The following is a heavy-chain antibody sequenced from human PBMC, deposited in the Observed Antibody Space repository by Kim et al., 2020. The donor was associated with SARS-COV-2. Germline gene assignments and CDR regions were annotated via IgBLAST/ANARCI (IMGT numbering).Heavy chain of an antibody. Sequence: SETLSLTCTVSGGSVSSGSYYWNWIRQPPGKGLEWIGYMYVSGSTSYNPSLKSRVTISLDTSKNQFSLKLRSVTAADTALYYCTRGQGSTVTTYNFGLDVWGLGTTVTVSS. V-gene: IGHV4-61*01. CDR3: TRGQGSTVTTYNFGLDV. CDR1: GGSVSSGSYY. D-gene: IGHD4-17*01. J-gene: IGHJ6*02. CDR2: MYVSGST.